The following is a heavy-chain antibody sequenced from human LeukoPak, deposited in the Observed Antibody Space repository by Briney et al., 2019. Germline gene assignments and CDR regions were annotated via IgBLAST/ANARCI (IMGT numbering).Heavy chain of an antibody. J-gene: IGHJ4*02. V-gene: IGHV3-74*01. D-gene: IGHD4-11*01. CDR1: GCTFSRSW. CDR2: ITGDGSTT. Sequence: PAGTLRLSCAASGCTFSRSWMHWVRQAPGEGLVWVWRITGDGSTTIYADSVKGRFTISRDNAKNMVYLQLNSLRTEDTAVYYCARDNDYKNGYWGQGTLVTVSS. CDR3: ARDNDYKNGY.